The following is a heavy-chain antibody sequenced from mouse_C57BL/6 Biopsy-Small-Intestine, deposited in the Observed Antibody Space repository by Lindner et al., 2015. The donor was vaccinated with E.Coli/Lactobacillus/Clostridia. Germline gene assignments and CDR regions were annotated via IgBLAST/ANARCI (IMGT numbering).Heavy chain of an antibody. CDR2: INPNYGAT. J-gene: IGHJ2*01. CDR1: GYSFTDYN. CDR3: ARTRVNMIYFGNYLDY. D-gene: IGHD2-1*01. Sequence: VQLQESGPELVKPGASVKISCKASGYSFTDYNMNWVKQSNGKSLEWIGVINPNYGATSYNQKFKDKATLTVDQSSSTAHMQLNSLTSEDSAVYYCARTRVNMIYFGNYLDYWGQGTPLTVSS. V-gene: IGHV1-39*01.